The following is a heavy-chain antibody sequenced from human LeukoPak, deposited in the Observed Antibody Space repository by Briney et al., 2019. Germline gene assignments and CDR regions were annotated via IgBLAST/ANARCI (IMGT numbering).Heavy chain of an antibody. Sequence: ASVKVSCKASGYTFTCYYMHWVRQAPGQGLEWMGRINPNSGGTNYAQKFQGRVTMTRDTSISTAYMELSRLRSDDTAVYYCARDTLGMDGYNNIDYWGQGTLVTVSS. CDR3: ARDTLGMDGYNNIDY. V-gene: IGHV1-2*06. D-gene: IGHD5-24*01. CDR2: INPNSGGT. J-gene: IGHJ4*02. CDR1: GYTFTCYY.